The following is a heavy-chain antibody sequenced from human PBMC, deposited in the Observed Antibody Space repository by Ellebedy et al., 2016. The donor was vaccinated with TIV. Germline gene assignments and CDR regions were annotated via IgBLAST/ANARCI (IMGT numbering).Heavy chain of an antibody. V-gene: IGHV1-18*04. D-gene: IGHD4-17*01. CDR1: GFLFDAYG. Sequence: AASVKVSCKASGFLFDAYGISWARQAPGQGLEWMGWISAYNGDTIYAHHFKGRLIMTTDTSTATAFMELRSLTSDDTAVYYCAPSYGDYGHWGQGTLVAVSS. CDR3: APSYGDYGH. CDR2: ISAYNGDT. J-gene: IGHJ4*02.